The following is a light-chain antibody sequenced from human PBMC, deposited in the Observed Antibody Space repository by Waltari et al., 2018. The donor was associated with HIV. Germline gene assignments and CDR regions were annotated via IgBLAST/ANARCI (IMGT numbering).Light chain of an antibody. CDR3: QRYYSMPLT. J-gene: IGKJ4*01. V-gene: IGKV1-27*01. CDR2: EAS. CDR1: QAIGNF. Sequence: DIQMTQSPSSLSAFVGDRVTITCRASQAIGNFLAWYQQKPGKLPTLLIYEASTLESGVPSRFSGSGSGTDFTLTISSLQPEDVASYYCQRYYSMPLTFGGGTRVEIK.